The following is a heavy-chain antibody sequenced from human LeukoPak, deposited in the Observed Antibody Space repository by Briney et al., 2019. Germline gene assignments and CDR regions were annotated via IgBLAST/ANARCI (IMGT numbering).Heavy chain of an antibody. J-gene: IGHJ6*02. CDR2: IISDGSST. V-gene: IGHV3-74*01. CDR1: GFTFSSYW. Sequence: GGSLRLSCAASGFTFSSYWMHWVRQAPGKGLVWVSHIISDGSSTSYADSVEGQFTISRDNAKNTLYLQMNSLRAEDTAVYYCTRDRYYGMDVWGQGTTVTVSS. CDR3: TRDRYYGMDV.